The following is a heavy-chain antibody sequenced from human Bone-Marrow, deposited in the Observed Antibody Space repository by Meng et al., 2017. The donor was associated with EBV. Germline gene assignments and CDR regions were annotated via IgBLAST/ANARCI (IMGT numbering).Heavy chain of an antibody. Sequence: QVQLVQSGEEVKKPGASVNVSCKASGYTFNSYGISWVRQAPGQGLEWMGWISGYYGNTNYAQKVQGRVSMTTDTSTSTAYMELRSLRSDDTAVYYCARISGVPGAAFDYWGQGTLVTVSS. V-gene: IGHV1-18*01. J-gene: IGHJ4*02. D-gene: IGHD2-2*01. CDR1: GYTFNSYG. CDR3: ARISGVPGAAFDY. CDR2: ISGYYGNT.